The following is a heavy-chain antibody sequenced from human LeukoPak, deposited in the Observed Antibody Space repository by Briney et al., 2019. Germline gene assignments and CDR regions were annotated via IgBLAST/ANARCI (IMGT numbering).Heavy chain of an antibody. CDR3: ARDKGGIAAAGRDY. D-gene: IGHD6-13*01. V-gene: IGHV3-21*01. Sequence: GGSLRLSCAASGFTFSSYSMNWVRQAPGKGLEWVSSISSSSSYIYYADSVKGRFTISRDNAKNPLYLQMNSLRAEDTAVYYCARDKGGIAAAGRDYWGQGTLVTVSS. CDR2: ISSSSSYI. CDR1: GFTFSSYS. J-gene: IGHJ4*02.